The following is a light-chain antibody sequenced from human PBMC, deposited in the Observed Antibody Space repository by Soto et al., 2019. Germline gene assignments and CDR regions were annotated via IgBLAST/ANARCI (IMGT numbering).Light chain of an antibody. V-gene: IGLV2-8*01. Sequence: QSAPTQPPSASGSPGQSATISCTGTSSDVGGYNYVSWYHQYPGQAPKLMIYEVSKRPSGVPDRFSGSKSGNTASLTVSGLQAEDEADYYCSSYAGSSTWVFGGGTQLTVL. CDR2: EVS. CDR1: SSDVGGYNY. J-gene: IGLJ2*01. CDR3: SSYAGSSTWV.